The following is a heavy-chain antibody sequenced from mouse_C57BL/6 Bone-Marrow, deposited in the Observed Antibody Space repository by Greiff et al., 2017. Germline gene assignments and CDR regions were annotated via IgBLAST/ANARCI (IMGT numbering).Heavy chain of an antibody. V-gene: IGHV5-17*01. CDR1: GFTFSDYG. J-gene: IGHJ2*01. D-gene: IGHD2-4*01. CDR2: ISSGSSTI. CDR3: ARYYDYDGDY. Sequence: DVQLQESGGGLVKPGGSLKLSCAASGFTFSDYGMHWVRQAPEKGLEWVAYISSGSSTIYYADTVKGRFTISRDNAKNTLFLQMTSLRSEDTAMYYCARYYDYDGDYWGQGTTLTVSS.